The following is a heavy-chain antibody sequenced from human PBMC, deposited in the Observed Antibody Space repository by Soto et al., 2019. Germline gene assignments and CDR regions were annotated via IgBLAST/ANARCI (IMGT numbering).Heavy chain of an antibody. CDR1: GGSVTNSSYY. CDR2: IKQDGSEK. Sequence: PSETLSLTCTVSGGSVTNSSYYWGWVRQAPGKGLEWVANIKQDGSEKYYVDSVKGRLTISRDNAKNSLYLQMNSLRAEDTAVYYCARLPHQYSSSWYPNLFQHWGQGTLVTVSS. V-gene: IGHV3-7*01. CDR3: ARLPHQYSSSWYPNLFQH. J-gene: IGHJ1*01. D-gene: IGHD6-13*01.